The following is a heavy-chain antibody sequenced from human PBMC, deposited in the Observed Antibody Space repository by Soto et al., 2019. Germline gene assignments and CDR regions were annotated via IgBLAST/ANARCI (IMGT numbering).Heavy chain of an antibody. Sequence: QVQLQESGPGLVKPSQTLSLTCTVSGGSISSGGYYWSWIRQHPGKGLEWIGYIYYSGSTYYNPSLKSRVTISVDTSKNQFSLKLSSVTAADTAVYYCVRDGYDFWSGHRFDPWGQGTLVTVSS. J-gene: IGHJ5*02. CDR1: GGSISSGGYY. D-gene: IGHD3-3*01. CDR2: IYYSGST. CDR3: VRDGYDFWSGHRFDP. V-gene: IGHV4-31*03.